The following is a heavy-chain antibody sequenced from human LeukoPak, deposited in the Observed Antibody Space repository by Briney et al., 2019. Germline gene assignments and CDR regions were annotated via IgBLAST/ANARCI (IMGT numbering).Heavy chain of an antibody. J-gene: IGHJ4*02. CDR3: ARDIWFGENYFDY. Sequence: ASVKVSCNASGYTFTGYYMHWVRQAPGQGLEWMGWINPNSGGTNYAQKFQGRVTMTRDTSISTAYMELSRLRSDDTAVYYCARDIWFGENYFDYWGQGTLVTVSS. V-gene: IGHV1-2*02. D-gene: IGHD3-10*01. CDR2: INPNSGGT. CDR1: GYTFTGYY.